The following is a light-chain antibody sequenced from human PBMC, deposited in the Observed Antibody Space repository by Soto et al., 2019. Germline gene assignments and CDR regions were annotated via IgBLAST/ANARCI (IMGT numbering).Light chain of an antibody. J-gene: IGKJ1*01. V-gene: IGKV1-5*01. CDR3: QQYNPSPPWT. CDR2: DAS. Sequence: DIPMPQSPSTLSASVGDRVTITCRASQSINNLLAWYQQKPGKAPKLLIYDASILERGVPSRFSGSGSGTEFTLTISRLQPDDSATYYCQQYNPSPPWTFGQGTNVESK. CDR1: QSINNL.